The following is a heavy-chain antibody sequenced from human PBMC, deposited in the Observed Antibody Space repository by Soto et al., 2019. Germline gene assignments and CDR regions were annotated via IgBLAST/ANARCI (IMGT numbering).Heavy chain of an antibody. CDR2: ISGNTGKA. D-gene: IGHD2-2*01. Sequence: QGQLVQCGAEVTEPGASVKVSCKASGYACINYAVSWVRQARGQGLEWMGWISGNTGKANYAQNLQGRVTMTTDTSTNTVYMELRSPRSDDTAVYYCARDWNCSNTRCQNCFDPWGQGTLVTVSS. CDR1: GYACINYA. V-gene: IGHV1-18*01. CDR3: ARDWNCSNTRCQNCFDP. J-gene: IGHJ5*02.